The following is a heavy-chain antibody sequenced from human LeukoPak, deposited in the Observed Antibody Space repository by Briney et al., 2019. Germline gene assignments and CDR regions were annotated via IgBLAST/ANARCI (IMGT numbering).Heavy chain of an antibody. V-gene: IGHV4-39*01. Sequence: PSETLSLTCTVSGGSISSSSYYWGWIRQPRGKGLEWIGSIYYSGSTYYNPSLKSRVTISGHTSKNQFSLKLSSVTAADTAVSYWARRQSMVRGGPTFDYWGQGTLVTVSS. J-gene: IGHJ4*02. CDR3: ARRQSMVRGGPTFDY. D-gene: IGHD3-10*01. CDR1: GGSISSSSYY. CDR2: IYYSGST.